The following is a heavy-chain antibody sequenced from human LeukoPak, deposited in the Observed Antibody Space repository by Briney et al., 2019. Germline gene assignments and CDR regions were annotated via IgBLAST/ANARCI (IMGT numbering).Heavy chain of an antibody. Sequence: GASVKVSCKASGYTFTSYDINWVRQATGQGLEWMGWMNPNSGNTGYAQKFQGRVTITRNTSISTAYMELSSLRSEDTAVYYCAREQLWSYGYYYYGMDVWGQGTTVTVSS. CDR2: MNPNSGNT. J-gene: IGHJ6*02. D-gene: IGHD6-13*01. CDR3: AREQLWSYGYYYYGMDV. V-gene: IGHV1-8*03. CDR1: GYTFTSYD.